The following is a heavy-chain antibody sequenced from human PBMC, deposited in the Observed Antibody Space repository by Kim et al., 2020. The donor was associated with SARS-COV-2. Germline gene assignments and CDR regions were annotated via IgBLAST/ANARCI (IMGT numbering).Heavy chain of an antibody. D-gene: IGHD1-7*01. J-gene: IGHJ4*02. CDR2: ISSSSSYI. CDR1: GFTFSSYS. CDR3: AREPVMLFSTGTTNL. V-gene: IGHV3-21*01. Sequence: GGSLRLSCAASGFTFSSYSMNWVRQAPGKGLEWVSSISSSSSYIYYADSVKGRFTISRDNAKNSLYLQMNSLRAEDTAVYYCAREPVMLFSTGTTNLRGQGTMLTVPS.